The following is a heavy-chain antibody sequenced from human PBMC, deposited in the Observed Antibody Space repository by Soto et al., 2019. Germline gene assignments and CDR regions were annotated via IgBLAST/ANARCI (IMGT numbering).Heavy chain of an antibody. CDR3: ARDRCFDGSCYSASDS. CDR2: ISTTSFTI. J-gene: IGHJ5*01. V-gene: IGHV3-48*02. D-gene: IGHD2-15*01. CDR1: GFSFSTYD. Sequence: GGSLRLSCSASGFSFSTYDMDLVRPAPGKAPEWIAHISTTSFTIYYADSVKGRFTISRDNARNSLYLEMKSLRDEDTAVYYCARDRCFDGSCYSASDSWGQGILVTVSS.